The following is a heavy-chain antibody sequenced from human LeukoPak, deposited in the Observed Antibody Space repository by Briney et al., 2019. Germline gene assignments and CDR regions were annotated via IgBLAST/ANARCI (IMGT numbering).Heavy chain of an antibody. CDR2: INHSGST. J-gene: IGHJ5*02. CDR1: GGSISTSNYY. Sequence: SETLSLTCTVSGGSISTSNYYWSWIRQPPGKGLEWIGEINHSGSTNYNPSLKSRVTISVDTSKNQFSLKLSSVTAADTAVYYCARGRLRGSSWYSGSGWYGIVIDPWGQGTLVTVSS. D-gene: IGHD6-13*01. V-gene: IGHV4-39*07. CDR3: ARGRLRGSSWYSGSGWYGIVIDP.